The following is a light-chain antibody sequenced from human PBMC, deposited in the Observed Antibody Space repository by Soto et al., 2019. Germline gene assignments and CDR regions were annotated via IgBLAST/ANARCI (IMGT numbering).Light chain of an antibody. CDR3: QQYNDWPPLT. CDR2: GTS. V-gene: IGKV3-15*01. Sequence: EIVMTQSPATLSVSPGERATLSCRASQSVNINLAWYQQKPGQAPRLLIYGTSTRATGAPARFSGSGSGTEFTLTISNLQSEDFAVYYCQQYNDWPPLTFGGGTKVAIK. CDR1: QSVNIN. J-gene: IGKJ4*01.